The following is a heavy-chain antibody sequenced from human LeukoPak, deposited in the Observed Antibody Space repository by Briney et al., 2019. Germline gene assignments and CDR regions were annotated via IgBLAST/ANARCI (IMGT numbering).Heavy chain of an antibody. V-gene: IGHV1-2*02. Sequence: ASVKVSCKASGYTFTGYYMHWVRQAPGQGLEWMAWINPNSAATNYAQKFRGRVTMTRDTSSSTAYMELRRLKSDDTAVYYCARSHSTSTVWVPRKYYHYMDVWGKGTTVSVSS. CDR1: GYTFTGYY. D-gene: IGHD3-10*01. CDR3: ARSHSTSTVWVPRKYYHYMDV. CDR2: INPNSAAT. J-gene: IGHJ6*03.